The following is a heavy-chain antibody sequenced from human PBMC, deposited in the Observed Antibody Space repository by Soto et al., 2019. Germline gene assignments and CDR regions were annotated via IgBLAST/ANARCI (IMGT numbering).Heavy chain of an antibody. D-gene: IGHD3-10*01. CDR3: ARAGVTTDEPYYGRDV. Sequence: ASVKVSCKASGYTFTSYYMHWVRQAPGQGLEWMGIINPSGGSTSYAQKFQGRVTMTRDTSTSTVYMELSSLRSEDTAVYYCARAGVTTDEPYYGRDVWGQGTTVTVSS. J-gene: IGHJ6*02. CDR1: GYTFTSYY. CDR2: INPSGGST. V-gene: IGHV1-46*01.